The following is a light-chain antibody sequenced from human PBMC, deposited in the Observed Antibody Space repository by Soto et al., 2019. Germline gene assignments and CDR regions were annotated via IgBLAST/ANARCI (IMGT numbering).Light chain of an antibody. J-gene: IGKJ5*01. CDR3: QQRSNWPPIT. CDR1: QSVSSY. Sequence: EIVLTHSQATLSLSPCERATLSFSASQSVSSYLAWYQQKPGQAPRLLIYDASNRATGIPARFSGSGSGTDFTLTISSLEPEDFAVYYCQQRSNWPPITFGQGTRLEIK. V-gene: IGKV3-11*01. CDR2: DAS.